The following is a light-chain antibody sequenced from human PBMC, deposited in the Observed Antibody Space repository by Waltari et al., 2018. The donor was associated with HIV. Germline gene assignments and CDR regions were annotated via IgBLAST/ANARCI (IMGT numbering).Light chain of an antibody. Sequence: QSALTQPRSVSGSPGQSVTVSGAGSTGDIAASKFVSWYQQHPGEAPKLLLFEVIHRPSGVPDRFSGSRSGNRASLTISRLQDEDEADYYCCSYTGVSWVFGGGTTLTVL. CDR1: TGDIAASKF. CDR2: EVI. CDR3: CSYTGVSWV. V-gene: IGLV2-11*01. J-gene: IGLJ3*02.